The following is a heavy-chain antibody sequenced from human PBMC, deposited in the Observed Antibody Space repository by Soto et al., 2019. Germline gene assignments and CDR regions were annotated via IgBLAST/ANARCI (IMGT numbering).Heavy chain of an antibody. Sequence: GGSLRLSCAASGFTFSSYAMIWVRQAPGKGLEWVSAISGSGGSTYYADSVKGRFTISRDNSKNTLYLQMNSLRAEDTAVYYCAKDLRGRTTVTFDYWGQGTLVTVSS. J-gene: IGHJ4*02. CDR1: GFTFSSYA. CDR3: AKDLRGRTTVTFDY. V-gene: IGHV3-23*01. CDR2: ISGSGGST. D-gene: IGHD4-17*01.